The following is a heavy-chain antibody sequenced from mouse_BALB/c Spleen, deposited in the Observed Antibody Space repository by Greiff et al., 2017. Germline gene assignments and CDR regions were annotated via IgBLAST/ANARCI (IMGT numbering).Heavy chain of an antibody. V-gene: IGHV1S81*02. CDR3: ARGEGGFAY. CDR2: INPSNGRT. Sequence: QVQLQQSGAELVKPGASVKLSCKASGYTFTSYWMHWVKQRPGQGLEWIGEINPSNGRTNYNEKFKSKATLTVDKSSSTAYMQLSSLTSEDSAVYYCARGEGGFAYWGQGTLVTVSA. J-gene: IGHJ3*01. CDR1: GYTFTSYW.